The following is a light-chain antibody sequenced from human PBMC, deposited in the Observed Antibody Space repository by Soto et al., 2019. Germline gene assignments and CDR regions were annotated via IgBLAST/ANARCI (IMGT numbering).Light chain of an antibody. J-gene: IGLJ1*01. Sequence: QSVLTQPPSTYGTPGQSVTISCSGSSSNIGKNTVDWYRHVPGAAPRLLVYNNNQRPSGVPDRFSGSKSGTSASLAISGLQSDDEADYYCAVWDDGLGLLSAFGTGTKLTVL. V-gene: IGLV1-44*01. CDR3: AVWDDGLGLLSA. CDR1: SSNIGKNT. CDR2: NNN.